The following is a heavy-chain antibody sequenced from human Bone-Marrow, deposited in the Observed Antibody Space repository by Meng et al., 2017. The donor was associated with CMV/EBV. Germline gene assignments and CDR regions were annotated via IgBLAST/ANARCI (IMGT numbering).Heavy chain of an antibody. CDR1: GGSMSGSSYY. J-gene: IGHJ3*02. Sequence: SETLSLTCSVSGGSMSGSSYYWAWIRQPPGKGLEWIGEIYHSGSTNYNPSLKSRVTISVDTSKNQFSLKLSSVTAADTAVYYCARGQGRGVDAFDIWGQGTMVTVSS. V-gene: IGHV4-39*07. CDR2: IYHSGST. D-gene: IGHD3-10*01. CDR3: ARGQGRGVDAFDI.